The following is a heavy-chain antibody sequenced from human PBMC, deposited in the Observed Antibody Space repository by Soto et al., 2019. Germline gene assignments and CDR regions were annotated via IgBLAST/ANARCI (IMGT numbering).Heavy chain of an antibody. D-gene: IGHD3-22*01. CDR3: ARARNYYDSSGYSYAFDI. V-gene: IGHV1-69*02. CDR2: IIPILGIA. J-gene: IGHJ3*02. CDR1: GGTFSSYT. Sequence: GAYVKVSCKASGGTFSSYTISCVRQAPGQGLEWMGRIIPILGIANYAQKFQGRVTITADKSTSTAYMELSSLRSEDTAVYYCARARNYYDSSGYSYAFDIWGQGTMVTVSS.